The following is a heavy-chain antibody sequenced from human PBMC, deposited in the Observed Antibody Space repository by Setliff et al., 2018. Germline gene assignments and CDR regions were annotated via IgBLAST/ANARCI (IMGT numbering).Heavy chain of an antibody. D-gene: IGHD2-2*01. CDR2: ISPYSGNT. CDR3: SRLVRYCTRTSCQRLSGDDY. J-gene: IGHJ4*02. V-gene: IGHV1-18*01. Sequence: ASVKVSCKASGYTFTDYGVTWVRQAPGQGLEWVGWISPYSGNTYYAPKFRGRITMTTDTSTTTAYIELKSLRSDDTAIYYCSRLVRYCTRTSCQRLSGDDYWGQGALVTVSS. CDR1: GYTFTDYG.